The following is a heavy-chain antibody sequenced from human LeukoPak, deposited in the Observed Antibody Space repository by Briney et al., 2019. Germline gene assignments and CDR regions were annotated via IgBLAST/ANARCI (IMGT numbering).Heavy chain of an antibody. CDR3: ARGSSAGASLRHDY. CDR2: IKQDGSEE. J-gene: IGHJ4*02. CDR1: GFTFSSYW. V-gene: IGHV3-7*01. D-gene: IGHD1-26*01. Sequence: PGGSLRLSCAASGFTFSSYWMSWVRQAPRKGLEWVANIKQDGSEENFVDPVKGRFTISRDNAKKSLYLQMNSLRAEDTAVYYCARGSSAGASLRHDYWGQGTLVTVSS.